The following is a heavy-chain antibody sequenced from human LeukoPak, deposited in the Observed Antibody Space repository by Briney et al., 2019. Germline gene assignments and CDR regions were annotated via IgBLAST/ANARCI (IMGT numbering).Heavy chain of an antibody. CDR1: GGSISNENW. J-gene: IGHJ6*02. V-gene: IGHV4-4*02. CDR3: AGSPIGYGMDV. CDR2: IYHSGST. Sequence: PSETLSLTCAVSGGSISNENWWGWVRQPPGKGLEWIGEIYHSGSTNYIPSLKSRVTISVDKSKNQFSLKLTSVIAADTAVYYCAGSPIGYGMDVWGQGTTVTVSS.